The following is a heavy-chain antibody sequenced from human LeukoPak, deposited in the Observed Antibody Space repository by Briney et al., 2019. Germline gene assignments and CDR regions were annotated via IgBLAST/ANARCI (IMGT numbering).Heavy chain of an antibody. Sequence: GGSLRLSCAASGFTFSSYWTHWVRQAPGKGLVWVSRINSDGSSTSYADSVKGRFTISRDNAKNTLYLQMNSLRAEDTAVYYCARDEGLRYFDWFRYSYYYYYYMDVWGKGTTVTISS. CDR2: INSDGSST. CDR1: GFTFSSYW. J-gene: IGHJ6*03. D-gene: IGHD3-9*01. V-gene: IGHV3-74*01. CDR3: ARDEGLRYFDWFRYSYYYYYYMDV.